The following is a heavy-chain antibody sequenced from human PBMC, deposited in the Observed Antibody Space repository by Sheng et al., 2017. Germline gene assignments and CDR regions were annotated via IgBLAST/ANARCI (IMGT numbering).Heavy chain of an antibody. D-gene: IGHD3-3*01. CDR1: GFTFSSYG. V-gene: IGHV3-33*01. J-gene: IGHJ4*02. Sequence: QVQLVESGGGVVQPGRSLRLSCAASGFTFSSYGMHWVRQAPGKGLEWVAVIWYDGSNKYYADSVKGRFTISRDNSKNTLYLQMNSLRAEDTAVYYCARDDTELRFLEWFGCLDYWGQGTLVTVSS. CDR2: IWYDGSNK. CDR3: ARDDTELRFLEWFGCLDY.